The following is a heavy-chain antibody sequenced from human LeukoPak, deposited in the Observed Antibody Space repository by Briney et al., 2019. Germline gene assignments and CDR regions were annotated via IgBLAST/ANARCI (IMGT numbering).Heavy chain of an antibody. V-gene: IGHV3-23*01. CDR2: ISGSGGST. D-gene: IGHD2-21*01. Sequence: GGSLRLSCAASGFTFSSYAMSWVRQAPGKGLEWVSAISGSGGSTYYADSVKGRFTISRDNSKNTLYLQMNSLRAEDTAVYYCAKDPKYCGGDCYSGYFDYWGQGTLVTVSS. CDR3: AKDPKYCGGDCYSGYFDY. J-gene: IGHJ4*02. CDR1: GFTFSSYA.